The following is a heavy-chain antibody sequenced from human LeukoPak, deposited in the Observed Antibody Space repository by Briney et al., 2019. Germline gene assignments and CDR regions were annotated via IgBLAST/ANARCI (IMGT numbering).Heavy chain of an antibody. CDR3: ARDYYDSSGYYRYYYYYYMDV. D-gene: IGHD3-22*01. CDR2: INPNSGGT. V-gene: IGHV1-2*06. CDR1: GYTFTGYY. J-gene: IGHJ6*03. Sequence: ASVKVSCKASGYTFTGYYMHWVRQAPGQGLEWMGRINPNSGGTNYAQKFQGRVTMTRDTSISTAYMELSRLRSDDTAVYYCARDYYDSSGYYRYYYYYYMDVWGKGTTVTVS.